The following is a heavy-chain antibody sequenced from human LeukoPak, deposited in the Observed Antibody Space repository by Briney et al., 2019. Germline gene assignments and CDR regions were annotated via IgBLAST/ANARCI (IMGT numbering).Heavy chain of an antibody. CDR2: IKQDGSET. CDR1: GFTFSSYW. CDR3: ARDQGAQVGDTGDAFDI. J-gene: IGHJ3*02. D-gene: IGHD1-26*01. Sequence: QPGGSLRLSCAASGFTFSSYWMSWVRQAPGKGLEWVANIKQDGSETYYVDSVKGRFTISRDNAKNSLYLQMNSLRAEDTAVYYCARDQGAQVGDTGDAFDIWGQGTMVTVSS. V-gene: IGHV3-7*01.